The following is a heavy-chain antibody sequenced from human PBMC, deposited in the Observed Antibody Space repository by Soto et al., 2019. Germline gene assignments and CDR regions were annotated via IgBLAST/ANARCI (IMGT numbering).Heavy chain of an antibody. D-gene: IGHD3-22*01. CDR2: IYYSGST. CDR3: ARDSSSGYWFFDY. J-gene: IGHJ4*02. CDR1: GGSISSYY. V-gene: IGHV4-59*01. Sequence: QVQLQESGPGLVKPSETLSLTCTVSGGSISSYYWSWIRQPPGKGLEWIGYIYYSGSTNYNPSLKGRVTISVDTSKNQFSLKLSSVTAADTAVYYCARDSSSGYWFFDYWGQGTLVTVSS.